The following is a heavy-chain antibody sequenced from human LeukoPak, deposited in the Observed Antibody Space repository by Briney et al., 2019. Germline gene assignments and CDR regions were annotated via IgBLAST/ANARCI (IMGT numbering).Heavy chain of an antibody. CDR3: ARREPHGDYGGKIRYYYYMDV. D-gene: IGHD4-23*01. CDR2: INHSGNT. CDR1: GGSFSGYY. V-gene: IGHV4-34*01. J-gene: IGHJ6*03. Sequence: SETPSLTCAVYGGSFSGYYWSWIRQPPGKGLEWIGEINHSGNTNSNPSLKSRVTMSVDTSKNQFSLKLSSLTAADTAMYYCARREPHGDYGGKIRYYYYMDVWGKGTTITISS.